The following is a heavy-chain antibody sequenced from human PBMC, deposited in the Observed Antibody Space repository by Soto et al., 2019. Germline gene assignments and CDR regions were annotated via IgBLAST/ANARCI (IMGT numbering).Heavy chain of an antibody. CDR1: GGSVSSGSYY. CDR2: IYYSGST. V-gene: IGHV4-61*01. CDR3: ARDWVWVPAALYGGETQSNYYYYGMDV. J-gene: IGHJ6*02. D-gene: IGHD2-2*01. Sequence: SETLSLTCTVSGGSVSSGSYYWSWIRQPPGKGLEWIGYIYYSGSTNYNPSLKSRVTISVDTSKNQFSLKLSSVTAADTAVYYCARDWVWVPAALYGGETQSNYYYYGMDVWGQGTTVTVSS.